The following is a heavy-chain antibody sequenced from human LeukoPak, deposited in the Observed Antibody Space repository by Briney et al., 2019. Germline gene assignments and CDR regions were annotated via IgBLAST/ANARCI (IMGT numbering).Heavy chain of an antibody. V-gene: IGHV4-39*01. CDR2: IYYSGST. Sequence: SETLSLTCTVSGGSISSSSYYWGWIRQPPGKGLEWVGSIYYSGSTYYNPSLKSRVTISVDTSKNQFSLKLSSVTAADTAVYYCARWRRYSSSLYYFDYWGQGTLVTVSS. D-gene: IGHD6-13*01. CDR1: GGSISSSSYY. CDR3: ARWRRYSSSLYYFDY. J-gene: IGHJ4*02.